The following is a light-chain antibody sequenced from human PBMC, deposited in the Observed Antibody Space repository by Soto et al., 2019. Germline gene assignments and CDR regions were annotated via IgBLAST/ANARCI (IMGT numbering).Light chain of an antibody. CDR1: SSDVGGYDY. CDR2: EVS. Sequence: QSVLTQPASVSGSPGQSITTSCTGTSSDVGGYDYVSWYQQYPGKAPKLMIYEVSNRPSGVSNRFSGSKSGNTASLTISGLQAADEADYYCTSYTGSSTLYVFGTGTKVTVL. V-gene: IGLV2-14*01. CDR3: TSYTGSSTLYV. J-gene: IGLJ1*01.